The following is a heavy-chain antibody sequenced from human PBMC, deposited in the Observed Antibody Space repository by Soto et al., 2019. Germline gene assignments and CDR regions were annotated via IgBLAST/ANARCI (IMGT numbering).Heavy chain of an antibody. Sequence: GASVKVSCKASGGTFSSYAISWVRQAPGQGLEWMGGIIPIFGTANYAQKFQGRVTITADESTSTAYMELSSLRSEDTAVYYCARDGGEYYDSSGSEPYYYYYGMDVWGQGTTVTVSS. J-gene: IGHJ6*02. V-gene: IGHV1-69*13. CDR2: IIPIFGTA. CDR1: GGTFSSYA. D-gene: IGHD3-22*01. CDR3: ARDGGEYYDSSGSEPYYYYYGMDV.